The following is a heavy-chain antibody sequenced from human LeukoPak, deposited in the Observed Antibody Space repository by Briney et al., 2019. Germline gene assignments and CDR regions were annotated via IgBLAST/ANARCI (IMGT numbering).Heavy chain of an antibody. J-gene: IGHJ5*02. CDR1: GFTFSSYA. Sequence: GGSLRLSCGGSGFTFSSYAMSWVRQAPGKGLEWVSGISRSGGSTYVDSVKGRFTISRDNSKNTLYMQMNSLRAEDTAVYYCARDAELLWFGELLSSWFDPWGQGTLVTVSS. CDR3: ARDAELLWFGELLSSWFDP. V-gene: IGHV3-23*01. D-gene: IGHD3-10*01. CDR2: ISRSGGST.